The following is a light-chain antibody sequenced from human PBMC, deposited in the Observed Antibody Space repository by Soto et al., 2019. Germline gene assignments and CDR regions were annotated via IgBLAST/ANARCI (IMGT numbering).Light chain of an antibody. CDR3: QSFDSSLSALVV. J-gene: IGLJ3*02. CDR2: GNN. V-gene: IGLV1-40*01. CDR1: SSTIGAAYD. Sequence: QSVLTQPPSVSGAPGQRVTIPCPGTSSTIGAAYDVHWYQQLPGTAPRLLIYGNNNRPSGVPDRFSASKSGTSASLAITGLQAEDEADYYCQSFDSSLSALVVFGGGTKLTVL.